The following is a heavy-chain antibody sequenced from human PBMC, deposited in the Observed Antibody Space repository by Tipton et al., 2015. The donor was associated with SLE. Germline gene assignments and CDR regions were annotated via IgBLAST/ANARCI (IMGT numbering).Heavy chain of an antibody. CDR2: IWYNGHNK. V-gene: IGHV3-33*01. J-gene: IGHJ4*02. CDR3: VRALGASY. Sequence: FLRLSCAASGFSFYGMHWVRQAPGKGLEWVASIWYNGHNKFYADSVKGRFTISKDNSNNMLFLQMDSVRAEDTAVYYCVRALGASYWGQGALVTVSS. CDR1: GFSFYG. D-gene: IGHD4-17*01.